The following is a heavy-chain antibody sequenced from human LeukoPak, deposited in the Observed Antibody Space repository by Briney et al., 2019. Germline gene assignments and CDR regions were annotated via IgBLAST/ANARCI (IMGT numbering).Heavy chain of an antibody. CDR2: IFPDDSDT. CDR1: GYTFISFW. V-gene: IGHV5-51*01. CDR3: ARRGSHYYGSGRFWFDP. Sequence: GESLKISCKGSGYTFISFWIGWVRQMPGKGPEWLGMIFPDDSDTRYSPSFQGQVTISADKSISTAYLQWSSLKASDTAMYYCARRGSHYYGSGRFWFDPWGQGTLVTVSS. J-gene: IGHJ5*02. D-gene: IGHD3-10*01.